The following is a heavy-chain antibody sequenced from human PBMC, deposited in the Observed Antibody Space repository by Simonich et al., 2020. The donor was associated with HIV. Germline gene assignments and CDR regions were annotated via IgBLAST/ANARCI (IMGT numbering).Heavy chain of an antibody. D-gene: IGHD6-13*01. CDR1: GGSFSGYY. V-gene: IGHV4-34*01. Sequence: QVQLQQWGAGLLKPSETLSLTCAVYGGSFSGYYWSWIRKPPGKGLKWIGKINHSASTNYNPSLKSRVTISVDTSKNQFSLKLSSVTAADTAVYYCARLTAGGLGEYFQHWGQGTLVTVSS. J-gene: IGHJ1*01. CDR3: ARLTAGGLGEYFQH. CDR2: INHSAST.